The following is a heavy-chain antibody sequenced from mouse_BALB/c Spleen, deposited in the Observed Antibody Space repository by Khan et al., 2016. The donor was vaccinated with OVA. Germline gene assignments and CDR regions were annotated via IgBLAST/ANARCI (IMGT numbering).Heavy chain of an antibody. CDR1: GFSLTSYC. V-gene: IGHV2-9*02. D-gene: IGHD1-3*01. Sequence: QVQLKESGPGLVAPSQSLSITCTVSGFSLTSYCVHWVRQPPGKGLVWLGVIWAGGSTNYNSALMSSLSISKDNSKSQLFLKMNSLKTEDTAMYYCARLENIWGQGTTLTVSS. J-gene: IGHJ2*01. CDR3: ARLENI. CDR2: IWAGGST.